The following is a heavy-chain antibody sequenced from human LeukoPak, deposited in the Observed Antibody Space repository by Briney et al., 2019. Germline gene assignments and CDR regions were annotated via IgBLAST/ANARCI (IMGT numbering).Heavy chain of an antibody. CDR3: ATMGGIAVAVRPDY. CDR1: GYTFTGYY. CDR2: IIPIFGTA. V-gene: IGHV1-69*13. J-gene: IGHJ4*02. Sequence: SVKVSCKASGYTFTGYYMHWVRQAPGQGLEWMGGIIPIFGTANYAQKFQGRVTITADESTSTAYMELSSLRSEDTAVYYCATMGGIAVAVRPDYWGQGTLVTVSS. D-gene: IGHD6-19*01.